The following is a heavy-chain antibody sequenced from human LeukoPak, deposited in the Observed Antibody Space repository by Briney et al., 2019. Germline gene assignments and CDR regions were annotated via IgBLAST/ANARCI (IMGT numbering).Heavy chain of an antibody. J-gene: IGHJ4*02. CDR1: GGSINSNYW. CDR3: ARHYDLWSGYNY. Sequence: PSGTLSLTCAVSGGSINSNYWWTWVRQSPGKGLEWIGEIYHTGSVNYNLSLESRVTISRDRSKNQFSLMLRSVTAADTAVYYCARHYDLWSGYNYWGQGLLVTASS. V-gene: IGHV4-4*02. D-gene: IGHD3-3*01. CDR2: IYHTGSV.